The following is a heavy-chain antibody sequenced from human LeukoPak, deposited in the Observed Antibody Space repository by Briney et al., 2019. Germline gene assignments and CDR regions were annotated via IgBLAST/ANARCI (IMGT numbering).Heavy chain of an antibody. CDR2: IYSGGST. Sequence: GGSLRLSCAASGFTVSSNYIWVRQAPGKGLEWVSVIYSGGSTYYADSVKGRFTISRDNSKNTLYLQMNSLRAEDTAVYYCAKDIDWLAFEDWGQGTLVTVSS. J-gene: IGHJ4*02. D-gene: IGHD6-19*01. CDR3: AKDIDWLAFED. CDR1: GFTVSSNY. V-gene: IGHV3-53*01.